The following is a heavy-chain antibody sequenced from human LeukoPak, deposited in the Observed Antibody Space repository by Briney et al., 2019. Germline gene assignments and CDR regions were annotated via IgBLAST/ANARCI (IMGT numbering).Heavy chain of an antibody. D-gene: IGHD6-13*01. CDR3: ARAKDSSSGYNWFDP. Sequence: VASVKVSCKAPGYTFTSYDINWVRQATGQGLEWMGWMNPNSGNTGYAQKFQGRVTMTRNTSISTAYMELSSLRSEDTAVYYCARAKDSSSGYNWFDPWGQGTLVTVSS. CDR2: MNPNSGNT. CDR1: GYTFTSYD. J-gene: IGHJ5*02. V-gene: IGHV1-8*01.